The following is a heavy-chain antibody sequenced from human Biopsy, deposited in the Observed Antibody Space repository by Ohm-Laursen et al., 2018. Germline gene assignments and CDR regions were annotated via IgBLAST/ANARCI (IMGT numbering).Heavy chain of an antibody. CDR3: ARADASTFDS. CDR2: INPGSGDT. Sequence: ASVKVSCKASGYSFTSYYLHWVRQAPGQGLEWMGLINPGSGDTILAQKFQGRVSLTRDTPADTAYMKLTSLTSEDTATYYCARADASTFDSWGQGTLVTVSS. J-gene: IGHJ4*02. CDR1: GYSFTSYY. V-gene: IGHV1-46*01.